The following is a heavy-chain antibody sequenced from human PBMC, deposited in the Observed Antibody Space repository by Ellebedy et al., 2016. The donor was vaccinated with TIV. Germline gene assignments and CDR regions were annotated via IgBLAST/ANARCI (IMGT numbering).Heavy chain of an antibody. D-gene: IGHD2-2*01. Sequence: MPSETLSLTCTVSGVSISAYYWSWIRQPAGKGLEWIGRIQTNETTNFNPSLKSRVTMSVDTSKNQFSLNLSSVTAADTAVYYCARDCSSTSCSLDYWGQGILVTVSS. CDR2: IQTNETT. CDR1: GVSISAYY. J-gene: IGHJ4*02. V-gene: IGHV4-4*07. CDR3: ARDCSSTSCSLDY.